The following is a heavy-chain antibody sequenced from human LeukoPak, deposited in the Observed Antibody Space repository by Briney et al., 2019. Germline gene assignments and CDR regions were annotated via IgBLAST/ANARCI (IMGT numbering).Heavy chain of an antibody. CDR1: GYTFTGYY. J-gene: IGHJ3*02. CDR3: ARDPQDVGYCSGGSCYGVRGDAFDI. Sequence: ASVKVSCKASGYTFTGYYMHWVRQAPGQGLEWMGWINPNSGGTNYAQKCQGRVTMTRDTSISTAYMELSRLRSDDTAVYYCARDPQDVGYCSGGSCYGVRGDAFDIWGQGTMVTVSS. CDR2: INPNSGGT. V-gene: IGHV1-2*02. D-gene: IGHD2-15*01.